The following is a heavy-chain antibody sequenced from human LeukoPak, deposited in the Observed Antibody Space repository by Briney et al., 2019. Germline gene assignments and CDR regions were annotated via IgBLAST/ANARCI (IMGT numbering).Heavy chain of an antibody. CDR1: GYTFTSYD. V-gene: IGHV1-8*01. CDR2: MNPNSGNT. Sequence: ASVKVSCKASGYTFTSYDINWVRQATGQGLEWMGWMNPNSGNTGYAQKFQGRVTMTRNTSMSTAYMELSSLRSEDTAVYYCARGRDFWSGYYYNWFDPWGQGTLVTVSS. D-gene: IGHD3-3*01. J-gene: IGHJ5*02. CDR3: ARGRDFWSGYYYNWFDP.